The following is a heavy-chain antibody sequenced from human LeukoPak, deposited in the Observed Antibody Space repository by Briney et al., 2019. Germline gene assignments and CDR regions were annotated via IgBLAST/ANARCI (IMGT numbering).Heavy chain of an antibody. Sequence: SEGSLRLSCAASGFTFSSYWMHWVRQIPGKGLVWVARINPGGSSITYADSVKGRFTISRDNAKNTLYLQMDSLRAGDTGVYYCARSNQADDYWGQGTLVTVSS. J-gene: IGHJ4*02. CDR2: INPGGSSI. CDR1: GFTFSSYW. D-gene: IGHD1-14*01. CDR3: ARSNQADDY. V-gene: IGHV3-74*01.